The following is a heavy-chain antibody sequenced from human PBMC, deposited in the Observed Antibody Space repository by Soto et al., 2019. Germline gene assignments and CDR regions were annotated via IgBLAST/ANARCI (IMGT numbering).Heavy chain of an antibody. D-gene: IGHD3-16*01. Sequence: GGSLRLSCAASGLTVSNNHMTWVRQAAGKGLELVSFVHGGGSTSYADSVKGRFTISRDNSKNTLYLQMDSLRAEDTAIYYCAGRLTTAASLDYWGRGTLVTVS. CDR2: VHGGGST. V-gene: IGHV3-53*01. CDR3: AGRLTTAASLDY. J-gene: IGHJ4*02. CDR1: GLTVSNNH.